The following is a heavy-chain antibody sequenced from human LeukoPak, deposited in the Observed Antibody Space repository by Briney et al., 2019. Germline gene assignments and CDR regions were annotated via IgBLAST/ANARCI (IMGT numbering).Heavy chain of an antibody. Sequence: PSETLSLTCTVSGGSISSYYWSWIRQPPGKGLEWIGYIYYSGSTNYNPSLKSRVTISVDTSKNQFSLKLSSVTAADTAVYYCARDSSGYYYSTRGAFDIWGQGTMVTVSS. D-gene: IGHD3-22*01. CDR1: GGSISSYY. CDR3: ARDSSGYYYSTRGAFDI. J-gene: IGHJ3*02. CDR2: IYYSGST. V-gene: IGHV4-59*01.